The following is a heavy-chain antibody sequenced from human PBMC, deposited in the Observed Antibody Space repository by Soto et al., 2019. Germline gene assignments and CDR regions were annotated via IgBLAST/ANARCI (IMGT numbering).Heavy chain of an antibody. CDR2: IYYSGST. CDR3: ASCPGVGFDY. Sequence: SETLSLTCTVSGGSISSSSYYWGWIRQPPGKGLEWIGSIYYSGSTYYNPSLKSRVTISVDTSKNQFSLKLSSVTAADTAVYYCASCPGVGFDYWGQGTLVTVSS. D-gene: IGHD1-26*01. J-gene: IGHJ4*02. V-gene: IGHV4-39*01. CDR1: GGSISSSSYY.